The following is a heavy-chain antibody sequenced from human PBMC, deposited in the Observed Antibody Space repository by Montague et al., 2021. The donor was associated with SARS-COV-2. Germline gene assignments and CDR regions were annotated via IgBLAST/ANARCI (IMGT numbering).Heavy chain of an antibody. J-gene: IGHJ4*02. V-gene: IGHV4-39*01. Sequence: SETLSLTCSVSGGSITDRTYYWGCIRQSPGKGLEWIGAINYSGTTYYNPSLKSRVTISLDTAKNQFSLKMTSVTAADTAVYNCARHWGIAAAGNWGQGTLVTVSS. CDR3: ARHWGIAAAGN. CDR2: INYSGTT. CDR1: GGSITDRTYY. D-gene: IGHD6-13*01.